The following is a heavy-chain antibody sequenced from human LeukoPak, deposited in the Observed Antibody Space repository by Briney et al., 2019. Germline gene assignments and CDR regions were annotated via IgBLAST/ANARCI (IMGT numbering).Heavy chain of an antibody. CDR1: GGSFSGYY. Sequence: SETLSLTCAVYGGSFSGYYWSWIRQPPGKGLEWIREINHSGSTNYNPSLKSRVTISVDTSKNQFSLKLSSVTAADTAVYYCARGLERDDAFDIWGQGTMVTVSS. J-gene: IGHJ3*02. V-gene: IGHV4-34*01. CDR2: INHSGST. D-gene: IGHD1-1*01. CDR3: ARGLERDDAFDI.